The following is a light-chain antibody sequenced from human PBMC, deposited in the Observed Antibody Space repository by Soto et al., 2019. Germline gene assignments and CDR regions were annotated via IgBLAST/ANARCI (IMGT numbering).Light chain of an antibody. J-gene: IGKJ2*01. CDR1: QSVANSF. V-gene: IGKV3-20*01. CDR3: QQYGNSPQT. CDR2: GAS. Sequence: EIVLTQSPGTLSLSPGERATLFCRASQSVANSFLAWYQQKPGPAPRLLIYGASSRATGIPDRFSGSGSGTDFTLTISRLEPEDCAVYFCQQYGNSPQTFGLGTKLEIK.